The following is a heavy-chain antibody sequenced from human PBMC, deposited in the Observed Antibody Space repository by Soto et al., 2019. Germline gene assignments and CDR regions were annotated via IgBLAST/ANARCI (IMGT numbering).Heavy chain of an antibody. J-gene: IGHJ4*02. Sequence: QLQLQDSGPGLVKPSETLSLTCTVSGGSISSSSNHWGWIRQPPGKGLEWIGNIYYSKNTYYNPSLKSRVTISVDTSKNQFSLRLTSVTAADTAVYYCATHPPYGPLDHWGQGTLVTVSS. D-gene: IGHD4-17*01. CDR2: IYYSKNT. V-gene: IGHV4-39*01. CDR1: GGSISSSSNH. CDR3: ATHPPYGPLDH.